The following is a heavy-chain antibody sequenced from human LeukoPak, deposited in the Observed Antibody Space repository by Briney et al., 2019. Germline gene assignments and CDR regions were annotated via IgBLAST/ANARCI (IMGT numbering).Heavy chain of an antibody. CDR1: GFTFSSYA. CDR3: AKVQPEYYYGSGKDFDL. CDR2: ISGSGGST. J-gene: IGHJ2*01. D-gene: IGHD3-10*01. V-gene: IGHV3-23*01. Sequence: GGSLRLSCAASGFTFSSYAMSWVRQAPGKGLEWVSAISGSGGSTHYADSVKGRFTISRDNSKNTLYLQMNSLRAEDTAVYYCAKVQPEYYYGSGKDFDLWGRGTLVTVSS.